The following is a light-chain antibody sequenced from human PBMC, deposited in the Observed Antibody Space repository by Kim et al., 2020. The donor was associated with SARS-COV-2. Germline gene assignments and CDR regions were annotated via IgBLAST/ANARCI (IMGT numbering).Light chain of an antibody. CDR2: DAS. V-gene: IGKV3-11*01. CDR1: QSVSSY. Sequence: EIVLTQSPATLSLSPGERATLSCRASQSVSSYLAWYQQKPGQAPRPLIYDASNRATGIPARFSGSGSGTDFTLTISSLEPEDFAVYYCQQRSNFMYTFGQGTKLEI. J-gene: IGKJ2*01. CDR3: QQRSNFMYT.